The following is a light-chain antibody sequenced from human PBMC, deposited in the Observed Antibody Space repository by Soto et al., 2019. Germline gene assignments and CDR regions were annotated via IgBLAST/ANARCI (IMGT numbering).Light chain of an antibody. J-gene: IGLJ1*01. CDR1: GSDVGGYKY. V-gene: IGLV2-14*01. CDR2: EVS. CDR3: SSYTSSATSV. Sequence: QSVLTQPASVSGSPGQSITISCTGTGSDVGGYKYVSWYQQYPGKAPKLVIYEVSNRPSGVSNRFSGSKSGSTASLTISWLRPEDEADYYCSSYTSSATSVFGTGTKVTVL.